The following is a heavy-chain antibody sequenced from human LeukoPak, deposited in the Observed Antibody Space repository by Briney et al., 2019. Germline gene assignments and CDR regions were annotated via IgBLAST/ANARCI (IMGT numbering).Heavy chain of an antibody. Sequence: AGGSLRLSCAASGFTFSSYSMNWGRQAPGKGLEWVSYISSSSSTIYYADSVKARFTISRDNAKNSLYLQMNSLRAEDTAVYYCARDHYCSSTSCYISSAFDIWGQGTMVTVSS. D-gene: IGHD2-2*02. J-gene: IGHJ3*02. CDR2: ISSSSSTI. V-gene: IGHV3-48*04. CDR1: GFTFSSYS. CDR3: ARDHYCSSTSCYISSAFDI.